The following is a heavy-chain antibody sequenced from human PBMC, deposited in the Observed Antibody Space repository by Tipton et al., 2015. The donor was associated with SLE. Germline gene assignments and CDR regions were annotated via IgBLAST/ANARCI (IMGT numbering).Heavy chain of an antibody. J-gene: IGHJ4*02. Sequence: TLSLTCTVSGGSIRSYYWTWIRQPPGKRLEWIAYIYHSGITNYNPSLQSRVTISVDRSKNQFSLKLTSVTAADTAVYYCARDFQTIFGVVIIRYFDYWGQGTLVTVSS. D-gene: IGHD3-3*01. V-gene: IGHV4-59*12. CDR1: GGSIRSYY. CDR3: ARDFQTIFGVVIIRYFDY. CDR2: IYHSGIT.